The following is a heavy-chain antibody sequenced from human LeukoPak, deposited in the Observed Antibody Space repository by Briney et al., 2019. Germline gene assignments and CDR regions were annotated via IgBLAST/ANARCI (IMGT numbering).Heavy chain of an antibody. CDR3: ARGGGLRGFDH. CDR1: GFTLSVYY. V-gene: IGHV3-11*06. D-gene: IGHD3-16*01. CDR2: ISMSSPYM. Sequence: GGSLRLSCAVSGFTLSVYYMSGIRQAPGKGREGISYISMSSPYMQYAVSVKGLFPLSRDDAKNSLYLQMNSLRAEDTSVYYCARGGGLRGFDHWGQGTLVTVSS. J-gene: IGHJ4*02.